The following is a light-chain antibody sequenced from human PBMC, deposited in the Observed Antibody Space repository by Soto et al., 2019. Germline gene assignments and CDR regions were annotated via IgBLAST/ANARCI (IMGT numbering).Light chain of an antibody. CDR3: SSYTNSSRV. CDR2: DVS. CDR1: SIDVGGYKY. V-gene: IGLV2-14*01. Sequence: QSVLTQPDSGSGFPGQSITLSCTGTSIDVGGYKYDSWYQQHPGKDPKLMIYDVSNRPSGVSNRFSGSKSGNTASLTISGLQAEDEADYYCSSYTNSSRVFGGGTMLTAL. J-gene: IGLJ2*01.